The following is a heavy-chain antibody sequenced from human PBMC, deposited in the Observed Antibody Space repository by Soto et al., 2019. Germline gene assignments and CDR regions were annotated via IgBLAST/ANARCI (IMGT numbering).Heavy chain of an antibody. CDR3: ARSGSSGCYK. V-gene: IGHV1-69*02. J-gene: IGHJ4*02. CDR1: GGTFISYT. CDR2: IIPILGIA. Sequence: SAKVSCKASGGTFISYTISWVRQAPGQGLEWMGRIIPILGIANYAQKFQGRVTITADKSTRTAYMELSSLRSEDTAVSYCARSGSSGCYKWGQGTLVTVSS. D-gene: IGHD6-19*01.